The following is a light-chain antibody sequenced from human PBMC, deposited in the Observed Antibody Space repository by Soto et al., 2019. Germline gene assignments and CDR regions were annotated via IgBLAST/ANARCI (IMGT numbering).Light chain of an antibody. Sequence: DIQMTQSPSTLSASVGERVTITCRASQSISSWLAWYQQKPGKAPKLLIYDASSLESGVPSRFSGSGSETEFTLTISSLQPDDFATYYCQHYNSYPLTFGGGTKVEIK. CDR2: DAS. CDR1: QSISSW. J-gene: IGKJ4*01. CDR3: QHYNSYPLT. V-gene: IGKV1-5*01.